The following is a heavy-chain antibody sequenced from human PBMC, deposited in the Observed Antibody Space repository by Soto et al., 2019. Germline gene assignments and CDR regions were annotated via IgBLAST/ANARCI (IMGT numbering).Heavy chain of an antibody. D-gene: IGHD2-21*01. V-gene: IGHV3-73*01. Sequence: GGSLRLSCAASGFTFTDSAIHWVRQASEKGPEWVGRIRNKVNTYATAYAASVKGRFTISRDDATGTTYLQMNSLKTEDTAVYYCSRRRDWTATDPLDYWGQGTLVTVSS. CDR3: SRRRDWTATDPLDY. CDR1: GFTFTDSA. J-gene: IGHJ4*02. CDR2: IRNKVNTYAT.